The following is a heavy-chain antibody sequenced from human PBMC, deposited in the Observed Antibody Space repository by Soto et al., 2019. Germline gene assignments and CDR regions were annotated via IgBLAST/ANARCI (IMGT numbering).Heavy chain of an antibody. V-gene: IGHV3-23*01. Sequence: EVQLMESGGGLVQPGGSLRLSCAASGFTFSSSAMSWVRQAPGKGLEWGSGISESGTSTYYADSVKGRFTVSRDNSKNTLYLQMNSLRSEDTAIYCCAKDLGGSAWGQGTLVTVSS. CDR1: GFTFSSSA. CDR3: AKDLGGSA. J-gene: IGHJ5*02. D-gene: IGHD3-10*01. CDR2: ISESGTST.